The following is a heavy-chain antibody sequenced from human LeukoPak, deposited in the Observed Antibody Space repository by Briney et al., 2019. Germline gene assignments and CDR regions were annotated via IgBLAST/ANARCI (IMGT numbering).Heavy chain of an antibody. J-gene: IGHJ3*02. CDR3: ARGTNMGGSDAFDI. CDR1: GASVSSGNCY. Sequence: PSETLSLTCTVSGASVSSGNCYWSWIRQPPGKGLEWIGYIYHSGSTYYIPSLKSRVTISVDRSKNQFSLKLSSVTAADTAVYYCARGTNMGGSDAFDIWGQGTMVTVSS. CDR2: IYHSGST. D-gene: IGHD1-14*01. V-gene: IGHV4-30-2*01.